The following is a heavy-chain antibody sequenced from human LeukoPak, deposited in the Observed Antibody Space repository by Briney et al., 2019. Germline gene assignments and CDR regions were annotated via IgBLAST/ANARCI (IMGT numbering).Heavy chain of an antibody. D-gene: IGHD6-13*01. V-gene: IGHV4-61*02. CDR3: ARTVVIAAAGFDY. CDR1: GGSISSGSYY. J-gene: IGHJ4*02. CDR2: IYTSGST. Sequence: SQTLSLTCTVSGGSISSGSYYWSWIRQPAGKGLEWIGRIYTSGSTNYNPSLKNRVTISVDTSKNQFSLKLSSVTAADTAVYYCARTVVIAAAGFDYWGQGTLVTVSS.